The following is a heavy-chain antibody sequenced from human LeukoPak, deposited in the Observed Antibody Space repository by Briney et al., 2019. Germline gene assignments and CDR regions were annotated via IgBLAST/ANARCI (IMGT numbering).Heavy chain of an antibody. J-gene: IGHJ6*02. CDR3: TRVLISSGWYYDYYYGMDV. V-gene: IGHV3-7*01. CDR1: RFTFSSYW. CDR2: IKQDGSEK. D-gene: IGHD6-19*01. Sequence: GGSVTLSCAASRFTFSSYWMSWVRQPPGKGVEGVANIKQDGSEKYYVDSVKGRFTISRDNAKNSLYLQMNSLRAEDTAVYYCTRVLISSGWYYDYYYGMDVWGQGTTVTVSS.